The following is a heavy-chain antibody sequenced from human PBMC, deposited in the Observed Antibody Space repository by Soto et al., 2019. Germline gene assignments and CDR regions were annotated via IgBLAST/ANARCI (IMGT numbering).Heavy chain of an antibody. Sequence: ASAKVSCKASGYRFIDYFMHWVRRPPGQGIEWMGWINPKSGGTKIAQKFQGRTTMTRGTSINTVFMELSTLTYDYTVVYFCVRESNWNYQGWNLHWRLGTLVTV. CDR1: GYRFIDYF. CDR3: VRESNWNYQGWNLH. V-gene: IGHV1-2*02. J-gene: IGHJ4*02. CDR2: INPKSGGT. D-gene: IGHD1-7*01.